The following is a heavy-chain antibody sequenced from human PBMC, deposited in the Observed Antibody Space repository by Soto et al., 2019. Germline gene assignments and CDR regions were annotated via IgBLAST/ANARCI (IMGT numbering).Heavy chain of an antibody. CDR2: INHSGST. J-gene: IGHJ6*02. CDR3: AGPEIAVAGTRRGGMDV. D-gene: IGHD6-19*01. V-gene: IGHV4-34*01. Sequence: SETLSLTCAVYGGSFSGYYWSWIRQPPGKGLEWIGEINHSGSTNYNPSPKSRVTISVDTSKNQFSLKLSSVTAADTAVYYYAGPEIAVAGTRRGGMDVWGQGTTVTVSS. CDR1: GGSFSGYY.